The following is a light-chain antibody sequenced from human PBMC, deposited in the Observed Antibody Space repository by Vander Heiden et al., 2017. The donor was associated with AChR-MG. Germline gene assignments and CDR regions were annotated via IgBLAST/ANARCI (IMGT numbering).Light chain of an antibody. V-gene: IGKV1-5*01. CDR1: QSISTW. J-gene: IGKJ1*01. Sequence: DIQMTQSPSTLSASVGDRVTITCRASQSISTWVAWYQQKPGKAPHLLIFDASTLESGVPSRFSGSGSGTEFTLTINSLQPDDFATYYCQQYDSYAVWTFGQGTMVEIK. CDR3: QQYDSYAVWT. CDR2: DAS.